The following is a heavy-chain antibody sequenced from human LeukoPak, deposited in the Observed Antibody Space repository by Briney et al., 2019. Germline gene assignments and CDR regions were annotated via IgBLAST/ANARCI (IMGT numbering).Heavy chain of an antibody. V-gene: IGHV3-21*01. CDR1: GFTFSSYS. CDR2: ISSSSSYI. D-gene: IGHD3-9*01. J-gene: IGHJ4*02. CDR3: ARDSLRYFDWASSDDYFDY. Sequence: GGSLRLSCAASGFTFSSYSMNWVRQAPGKGLEWVSSISSSSSYIYYADSVKGRFTISRDNAKNSLYLQMNSLRAEDTAVYYCARDSLRYFDWASSDDYFDYWGQGTLVTVSS.